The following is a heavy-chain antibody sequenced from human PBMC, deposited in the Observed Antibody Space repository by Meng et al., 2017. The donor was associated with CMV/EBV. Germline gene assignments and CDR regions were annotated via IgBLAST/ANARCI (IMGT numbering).Heavy chain of an antibody. D-gene: IGHD2-2*01. CDR3: ARASHRVYFQYQLLPNWFDP. V-gene: IGHV4-34*01. CDR1: GGSFSGYY. Sequence: GSLRLSCAVYGGSFSGYYWSWIRQPPGKGLEWIGEINHSGSTNYNPSLKSRVTISVDTSKNQFSLKLSSVTAADTAVYYCARASHRVYFQYQLLPNWFDPWGQGTLVTVSS. CDR2: INHSGST. J-gene: IGHJ5*02.